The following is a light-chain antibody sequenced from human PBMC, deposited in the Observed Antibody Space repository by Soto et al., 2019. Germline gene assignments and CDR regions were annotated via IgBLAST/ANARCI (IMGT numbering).Light chain of an antibody. V-gene: IGKV4-1*01. CDR3: QQYYSNTYT. J-gene: IGKJ2*01. CDR2: WAS. Sequence: DIVMTQSPDSLAVSLGERATINCKSSQSILHSSNNQNYLAWYQQKPGQPPKLLIYWASTRESGVPDRFSGSGSGTEFTLTISSLQAEDVAVYYCQQYYSNTYTFGQGTKLEIK. CDR1: QSILHSSNNQNY.